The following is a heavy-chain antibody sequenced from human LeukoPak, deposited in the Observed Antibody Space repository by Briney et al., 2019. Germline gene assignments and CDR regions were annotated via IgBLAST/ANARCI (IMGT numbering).Heavy chain of an antibody. CDR1: GYSISSGYY. CDR2: IYHSGST. Sequence: PSETLSLTCTVSGYSISSGYYWGWIRQPPGKGLEWIGSIYHSGSTYYNPSLKSRVTISVDTSKNQFSLKLSSVTAADTAVYYCARDLVAVAGSPVPHTDYWGQGTLVTVSS. D-gene: IGHD6-19*01. V-gene: IGHV4-38-2*02. J-gene: IGHJ4*02. CDR3: ARDLVAVAGSPVPHTDY.